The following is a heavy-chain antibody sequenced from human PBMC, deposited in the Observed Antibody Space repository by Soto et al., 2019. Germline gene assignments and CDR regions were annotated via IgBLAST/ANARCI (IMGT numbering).Heavy chain of an antibody. Sequence: PSETLSLTCTVSGGSISSYYWSWIRQPPGKGLEWIGYIYYSGSTNYNPSLKSRVNISVDTSKDQLSLKLSSVTAADTAEYYCGRIPRDKESWSGPYYYMDVWGKGTTVTVSS. J-gene: IGHJ6*03. CDR2: IYYSGST. CDR3: GRIPRDKESWSGPYYYMDV. V-gene: IGHV4-59*01. CDR1: GGSISSYY. D-gene: IGHD3-3*01.